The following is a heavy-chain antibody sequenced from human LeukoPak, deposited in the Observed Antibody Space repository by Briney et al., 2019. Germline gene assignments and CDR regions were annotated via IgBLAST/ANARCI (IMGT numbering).Heavy chain of an antibody. CDR1: GFTFSSFG. CDR2: ISSTGGTA. V-gene: IGHV3-23*01. Sequence: GGSLRLSCAASGFTFSSFGMSWVRQAPGKGLEWVSAISSTGGTAYADSVKGRFTISRDNSKNTLYLQMNSLRAEDTAVYYCAKDPGSYSMDVWGKGTTVTVSS. D-gene: IGHD1-26*01. CDR3: AKDPGSYSMDV. J-gene: IGHJ6*04.